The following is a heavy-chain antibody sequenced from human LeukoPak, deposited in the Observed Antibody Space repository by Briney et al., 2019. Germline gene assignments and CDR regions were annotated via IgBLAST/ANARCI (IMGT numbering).Heavy chain of an antibody. V-gene: IGHV3-48*01. D-gene: IGHD3-22*01. J-gene: IGHJ5*02. CDR3: ARDLYDSSGYFYGAS. Sequence: PGGSLRISCAASGFTFSSFSMNWVRQAPGKGLEWVSYISSSRSTTYYADSVEGRFTISRDNAKNSLYLQMNSLRAEDTALYYCARDLYDSSGYFYGASWGRGTLVTVSS. CDR1: GFTFSSFS. CDR2: ISSSRSTT.